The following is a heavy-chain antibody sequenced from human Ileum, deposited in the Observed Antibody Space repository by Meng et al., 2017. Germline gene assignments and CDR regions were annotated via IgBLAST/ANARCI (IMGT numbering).Heavy chain of an antibody. J-gene: IGHJ4*02. CDR1: GFTFRDHY. CDR3: GRGHWGLDY. CDR2: IDKSDSDR. V-gene: IGHV3-11*01. D-gene: IGHD7-27*01. Sequence: VELVHAGGGSGKPGGHLGLSCTVSGFTFRDHYMTWIRQVPGKGLEWVAYIDKSDSDRQYADSVKGRFTISRDNAKNSLQLQMDSLKAEDTAVYYCGRGHWGLDYLGQGALVTVSS.